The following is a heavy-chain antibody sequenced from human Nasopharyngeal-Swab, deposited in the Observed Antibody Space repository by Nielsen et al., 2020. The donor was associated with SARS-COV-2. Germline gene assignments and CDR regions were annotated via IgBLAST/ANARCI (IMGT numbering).Heavy chain of an antibody. J-gene: IGHJ4*02. D-gene: IGHD6-13*01. V-gene: IGHV4-39*01. CDR2: IYYNGNT. Sequence: SELLSPTCTVFGDSIAYSTSYWGWIWQPPGKGLEWIGNIYYNGNTYQHPSLKSRLTISADKSKNQFSLQLSSVTAADTAVYYCVRSSSWYCFDYWAQGTQVTVSS. CDR3: VRSSSWYCFDY. CDR1: GDSIAYSTSY.